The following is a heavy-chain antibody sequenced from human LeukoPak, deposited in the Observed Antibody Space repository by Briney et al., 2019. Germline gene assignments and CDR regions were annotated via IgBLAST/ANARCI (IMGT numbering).Heavy chain of an antibody. CDR2: INHSGST. Sequence: TSGTLSLTCAVYGGSFSGYYWSWIRQPPGKGLEWIGEINHSGSTNYNPSLKSRVTTSVDTSKNQFSLKLSFVTAADTAVYYCARGVSSSLDYWGQGTLVTVSS. D-gene: IGHD6-6*01. CDR1: GGSFSGYY. CDR3: ARGVSSSLDY. J-gene: IGHJ4*02. V-gene: IGHV4-34*01.